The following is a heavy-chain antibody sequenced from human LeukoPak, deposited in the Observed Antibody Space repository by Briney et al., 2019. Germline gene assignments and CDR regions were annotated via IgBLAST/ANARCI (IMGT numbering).Heavy chain of an antibody. CDR3: ARLEITTVTTSDY. D-gene: IGHD4-17*01. Sequence: ASVKVSCKASGGTFSSYAISWVRQAPGEGLEWMGGIIPIFGTANYAQKFQGRVTITADESTSTAYMELSSLRSEDTAVYYCARLEITTVTTSDYWGQGTLVTVSS. CDR1: GGTFSSYA. J-gene: IGHJ4*02. CDR2: IIPIFGTA. V-gene: IGHV1-69*13.